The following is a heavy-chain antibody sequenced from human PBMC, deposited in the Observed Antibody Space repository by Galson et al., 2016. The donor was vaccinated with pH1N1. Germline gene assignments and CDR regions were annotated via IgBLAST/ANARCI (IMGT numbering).Heavy chain of an antibody. Sequence: SVKVSCKASGYTLSNFYMHWVRQAPGQGLEWMGIIDPSNGGTIYAQKFKGRIIMTVDRPTSTVYMEVSSLRYEDTAIYYCASVTTRTKGDYWGQGTLVTVST. J-gene: IGHJ4*02. CDR3: ASVTTRTKGDY. CDR2: IDPSNGGT. CDR1: GYTLSNFY. V-gene: IGHV1-46*01. D-gene: IGHD1-14*01.